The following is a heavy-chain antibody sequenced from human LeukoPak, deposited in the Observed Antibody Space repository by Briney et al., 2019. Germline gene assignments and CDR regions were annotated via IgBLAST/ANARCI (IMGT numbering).Heavy chain of an antibody. J-gene: IGHJ4*02. CDR2: ISYDGSNK. CDR3: AKAHLRGYSYGGFDY. CDR1: GFTFSSYG. V-gene: IGHV3-30*18. D-gene: IGHD5-18*01. Sequence: PGGSLRLSCAASGFTFSSYGMHWVRQAPGKGLEWVAVISYDGSNKYYADSVKGRFTISRDNSKNTLYLQMNSLRAEDTAVYYCAKAHLRGYSYGGFDYWGQGTLVTVSS.